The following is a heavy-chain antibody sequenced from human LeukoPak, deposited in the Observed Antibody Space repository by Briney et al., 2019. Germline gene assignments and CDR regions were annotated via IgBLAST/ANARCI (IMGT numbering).Heavy chain of an antibody. V-gene: IGHV4-59*01. J-gene: IGHJ4*02. Sequence: SETLSLTCSVSGGSISSYYWNWIRQPPGKGLEWIGYVFYSGRTSYNPSLKSRVTISVDTSKNHFSPTLSSVTAADTAVYYCARGQKYIYGYTVTELGSGYFDYWGQGTLVTVSS. CDR1: GGSISSYY. CDR3: ARGQKYIYGYTVTELGSGYFDY. D-gene: IGHD5-18*01. CDR2: VFYSGRT.